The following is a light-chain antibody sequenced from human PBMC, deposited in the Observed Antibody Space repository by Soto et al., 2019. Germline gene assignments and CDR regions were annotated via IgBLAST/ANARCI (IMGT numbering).Light chain of an antibody. CDR1: QSIGGY. J-gene: IGKJ1*01. CDR3: QQSFSTPWT. CDR2: AAS. V-gene: IGKV1-39*01. Sequence: DIEMTQSPSSLSASVGDRVTITCRASQSIGGYLNWYQHKLGKAPNLLIYAASNLHSGAPSRFSGSGSGTHFTLTINSLDPEDFATYSCQQSFSTPWTFGQGTKVDIK.